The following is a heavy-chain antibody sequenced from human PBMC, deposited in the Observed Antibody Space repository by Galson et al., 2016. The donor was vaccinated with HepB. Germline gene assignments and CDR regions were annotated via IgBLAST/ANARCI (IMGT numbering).Heavy chain of an antibody. CDR2: ISPYNGDT. J-gene: IGHJ2*01. Sequence: SVKVSCKAFGYTFNNYGLSWVRQAPGQGLEYMGWISPYNGDTNYAQKLQGRVTITTDTSTSTADMDLRGLNSDDTAVYYCTSGSGGYFDLWGRGTLVTVSS. CDR1: GYTFNNYG. CDR3: TSGSGGYFDL. V-gene: IGHV1-18*01. D-gene: IGHD3-10*01.